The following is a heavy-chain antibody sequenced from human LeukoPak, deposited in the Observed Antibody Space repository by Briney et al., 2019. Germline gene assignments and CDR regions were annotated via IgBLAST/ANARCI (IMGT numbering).Heavy chain of an antibody. D-gene: IGHD5-18*01. CDR2: IIPIFGTA. CDR3: ARTGYSYGGGDY. Sequence: SVKVSCKASGGTFSSYAISWVRQAPGQGLEWMGRIIPIFGTANYAQKFQGRVTITTDESTSTAYMELSSLRSEDTAVYYCARTGYSYGGGDYWGQGTLVTVSS. J-gene: IGHJ4*02. V-gene: IGHV1-69*05. CDR1: GGTFSSYA.